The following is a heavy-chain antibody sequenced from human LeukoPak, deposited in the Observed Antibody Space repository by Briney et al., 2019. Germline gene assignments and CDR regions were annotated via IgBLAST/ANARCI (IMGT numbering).Heavy chain of an antibody. D-gene: IGHD2-2*01. J-gene: IGHJ4*02. CDR2: ISYDGSNK. CDR1: GFTFSSYA. V-gene: IGHV3-30*04. Sequence: PGRSLRLSCAASGFTFSSYAMHWVRQAPGKGLEWVAVISYDGSNKYYADSVKGRFTISRDNSKNTLYLQMNSLRAEDTAVYYCARGGDIVVVPAADQLDYWGQGTLVTVSS. CDR3: ARGGDIVVVPAADQLDY.